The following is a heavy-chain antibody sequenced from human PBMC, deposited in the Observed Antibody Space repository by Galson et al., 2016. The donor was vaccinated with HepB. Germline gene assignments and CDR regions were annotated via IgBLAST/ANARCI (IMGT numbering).Heavy chain of an antibody. CDR3: SRHRRENNGYGDYYYYYGLDV. D-gene: IGHD2-8*01. CDR2: IHDNGRT. Sequence: ETLSLTCTVSGDSISDYFWSWIRQPPGKGLEWIGYIHDNGRTTYSPSLKSRATISVDTSKSQFSLKLNSVTPADTAVYYCSRHRRENNGYGDYYYYYGLDVWGQGTRSSAP. J-gene: IGHJ6*02. CDR1: GDSISDYF. V-gene: IGHV4-59*08.